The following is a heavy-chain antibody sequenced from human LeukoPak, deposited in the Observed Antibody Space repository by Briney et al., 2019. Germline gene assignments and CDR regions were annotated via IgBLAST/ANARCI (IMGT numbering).Heavy chain of an antibody. J-gene: IGHJ4*02. CDR2: IYYSGST. D-gene: IGHD6-19*01. Sequence: SETLSLTCTVSGGFISSYYWSWIRQPPGKGLEWIGYIYYSGSTNYNPSLKSRVTISVDTSKNQFSLKLSSVTTADTAVYYCARHEYSSGVIDYWGQGTLVTVSS. CDR3: ARHEYSSGVIDY. CDR1: GGFISSYY. V-gene: IGHV4-59*08.